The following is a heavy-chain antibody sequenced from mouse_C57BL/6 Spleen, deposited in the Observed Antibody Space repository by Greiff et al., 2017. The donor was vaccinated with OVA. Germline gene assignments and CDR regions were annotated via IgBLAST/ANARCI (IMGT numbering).Heavy chain of an antibody. CDR1: GYSITSGYY. V-gene: IGHV3-6*01. CDR2: ISYDGSN. CDR3: ARGPYGYDEWYFDV. D-gene: IGHD2-2*01. Sequence: EVQLQESGPGLVKPSQSLSLTCSVTGYSITSGYYWNWIRQFPGNKLEWMGYISYDGSNNYNPSLKNRISITRDTSKNQFFLKLNSVTTEDTATYYCARGPYGYDEWYFDVWGTGTTVTVSS. J-gene: IGHJ1*03.